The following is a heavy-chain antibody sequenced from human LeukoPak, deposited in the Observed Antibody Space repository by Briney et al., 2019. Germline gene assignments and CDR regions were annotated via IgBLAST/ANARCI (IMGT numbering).Heavy chain of an antibody. D-gene: IGHD3-10*01. CDR3: ARAERPAAVLLWFASNYYYYYMDV. CDR2: IKSKTDGGTT. V-gene: IGHV3-15*01. CDR1: GFTFSNAW. Sequence: GGSLRLSCATSGFTFSNAWMSWVRQAPGKGLEWVGRIKSKTDGGTTDYAAPVKGRFTISRDDSKNTLYLQMNSLRAEDTAVYYCARAERPAAVLLWFASNYYYYYMDVWGKGTTVTVSS. J-gene: IGHJ6*03.